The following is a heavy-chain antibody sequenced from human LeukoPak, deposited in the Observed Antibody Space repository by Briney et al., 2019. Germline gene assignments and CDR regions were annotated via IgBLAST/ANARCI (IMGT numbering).Heavy chain of an antibody. V-gene: IGHV3-74*01. D-gene: IGHD6-19*01. CDR3: AREVYSSGWSSFDY. J-gene: IGHJ4*02. CDR1: GFTSSSYW. Sequence: GGPLSLSCAASGFTSSSYWMHWVRQARGKGLVLVSRISDGTSTSYADSVKGRFTISRDNAENTLYLQMTSLRAEDTAVYYCAREVYSSGWSSFDYWGQGALVTVSS. CDR2: ISDGTST.